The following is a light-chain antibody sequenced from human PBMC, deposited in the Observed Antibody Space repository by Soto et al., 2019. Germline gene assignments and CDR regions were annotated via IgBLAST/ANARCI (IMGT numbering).Light chain of an antibody. J-gene: IGKJ1*01. CDR1: QSISSW. V-gene: IGKV1-5*01. Sequence: DIQMTQSPSTLSASVGDRVTITCRASQSISSWLAWYQQKPGKAPKVLIYDASSLESGVPSRFSGSGSGTEFTLTISSLRPDDFATYYCQQYNSYSGTFGQGTKVE. CDR2: DAS. CDR3: QQYNSYSGT.